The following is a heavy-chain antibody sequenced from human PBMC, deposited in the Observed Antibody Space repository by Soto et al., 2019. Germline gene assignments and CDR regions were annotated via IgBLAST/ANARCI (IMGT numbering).Heavy chain of an antibody. J-gene: IGHJ5*02. CDR2: INHSGST. V-gene: IGHV4-34*01. CDR1: GGSFSGYY. CDR3: ARGIFRLRFLEWPNWFDP. D-gene: IGHD3-3*01. Sequence: SETLSLTCAVYGGSFSGYYWSWIRQPPGKGLEWIGEINHSGSTNYNPSLKSRVTISVDTSKNQFSLKLSSVTAADTAVYYCARGIFRLRFLEWPNWFDPWGQGTLVTVS.